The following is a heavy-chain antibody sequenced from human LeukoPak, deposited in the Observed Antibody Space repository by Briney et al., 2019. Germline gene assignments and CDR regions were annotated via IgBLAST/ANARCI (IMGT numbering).Heavy chain of an antibody. D-gene: IGHD1-26*01. J-gene: IGHJ4*02. V-gene: IGHV3-53*05. CDR3: VCRIGGAPQ. CDR2: VYTGGRT. CDR1: GFTIGKSD. Sequence: GGSLRLSCATSGFTIGKSDMAWVRQAPGKGLEWVSIVYTGGRTFHADSVKGRFTMSRDQSKNTVGLQMNSLRSEDTAVYYCVCRIGGAPQWGQGTLVTVSS.